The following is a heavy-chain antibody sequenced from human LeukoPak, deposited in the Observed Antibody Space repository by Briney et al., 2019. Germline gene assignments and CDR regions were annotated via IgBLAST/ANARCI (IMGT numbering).Heavy chain of an antibody. V-gene: IGHV3-48*03. J-gene: IGHJ4*02. CDR1: GFTFRSSE. CDR3: ARDTGYYTFHY. D-gene: IGHD3/OR15-3a*01. Sequence: GGSLRLSCAASGFTFRSSEMNWVRQAPGKGLEWVSYISSSGSTMYYADSVKGRFTISRDNAKNSLYLQMNSLRAEDTAVYYCARDTGYYTFHYWGQGTLVTVSS. CDR2: ISSSGSTM.